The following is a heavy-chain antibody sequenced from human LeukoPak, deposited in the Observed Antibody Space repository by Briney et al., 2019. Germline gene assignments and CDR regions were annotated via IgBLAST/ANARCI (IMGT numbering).Heavy chain of an antibody. V-gene: IGHV4-59*12. CDR3: ARDPDGYNPYFYYGMDV. CDR2: VYYSGST. D-gene: IGHD5-24*01. J-gene: IGHJ6*02. CDR1: GGSISSYY. Sequence: PSETLSLTCTVSGGSISSYYWSWIRQPPGKGLEWIGYVYYSGSTNYNPSLKSRVTISVDTSKNQFSLKLSSVTAADTAVYYCARDPDGYNPYFYYGMDVWGQGTTVTVSS.